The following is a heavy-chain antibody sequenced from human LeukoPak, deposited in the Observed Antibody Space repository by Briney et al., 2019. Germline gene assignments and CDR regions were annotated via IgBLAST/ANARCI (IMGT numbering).Heavy chain of an antibody. CDR2: INPAGSET. Sequence: GGSLRLSCAASGFSFSAYGMTWVRQAPGTGLEWVANINPAGSETYYVDPVKGRFSISSDNAKNLVYLQMNSLRAADTAVYHCARFGYVAAVDVWGQGTPVTVSS. J-gene: IGHJ4*02. D-gene: IGHD2-15*01. V-gene: IGHV3-7*01. CDR3: ARFGYVAAVDV. CDR1: GFSFSAYG.